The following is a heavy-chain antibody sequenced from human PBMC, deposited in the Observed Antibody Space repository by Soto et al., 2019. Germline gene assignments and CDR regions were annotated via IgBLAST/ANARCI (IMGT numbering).Heavy chain of an antibody. CDR3: AGAPAGDYYYYYKFDV. V-gene: IGHV1-69*06. Sequence: QVQLLQSGAEVKKPGSSVRVSCKASGDIFTRYSFSWVRQAPGQGLEWMGGAIPLFGTANYGQKFQGRVTVTADNSTSTAFMDIRGLRSDDTAVYYWAGAPAGDYYYYYKFDVWGQGTAVTVS. CDR2: AIPLFGTA. CDR1: GDIFTRYS. J-gene: IGHJ6*02. D-gene: IGHD2-21*02.